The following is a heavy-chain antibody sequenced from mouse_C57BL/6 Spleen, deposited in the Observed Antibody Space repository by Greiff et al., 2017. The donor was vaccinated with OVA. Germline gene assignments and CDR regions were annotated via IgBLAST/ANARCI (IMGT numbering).Heavy chain of an antibody. D-gene: IGHD2-5*01. CDR2: IWSGGST. J-gene: IGHJ3*01. CDR1: GFSLTSYG. CDR3: ARDSNYESFAY. V-gene: IGHV2-2*01. Sequence: VKLMESGPGLVQPSQSLSITCTVSGFSLTSYGVHWVRQSPGKGLEWLGVIWSGGSTDYNAAFISRLSISKDNSKSQVFFKMNSLQADDTAIYYCARDSNYESFAYWGQGTLVTVSA.